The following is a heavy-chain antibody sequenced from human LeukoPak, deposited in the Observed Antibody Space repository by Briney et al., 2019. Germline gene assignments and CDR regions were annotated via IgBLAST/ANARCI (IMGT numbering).Heavy chain of an antibody. CDR3: ARGLPYNDAFDI. D-gene: IGHD4-11*01. J-gene: IGHJ3*02. CDR2: ISSSGDYL. CDR1: GFTFSSYN. V-gene: IGHV3-21*01. Sequence: PGGSLRLSCAPSGFTFSSYNLNWVRQPPGKGLEWVSTISSSGDYLLYADSVKGRFTISRDNAKNSLYLQLNSLRAEDTAVYYCARGLPYNDAFDIWGQGTMVTVSS.